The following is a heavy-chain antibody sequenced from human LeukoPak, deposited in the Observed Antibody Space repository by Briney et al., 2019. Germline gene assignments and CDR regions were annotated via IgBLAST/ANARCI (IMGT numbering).Heavy chain of an antibody. Sequence: SVKVSCKASGYTFTGYYMHWVRQAPGQGLEWMGGIIPIFGTANYAQKFQGRVTITADESTSTAYMELSSLRSEDTAVYYCARAPGGSYYLDYWGQGTLVTVSS. CDR2: IIPIFGTA. CDR3: ARAPGGSYYLDY. V-gene: IGHV1-69*13. D-gene: IGHD1-26*01. J-gene: IGHJ4*02. CDR1: GYTFTGYY.